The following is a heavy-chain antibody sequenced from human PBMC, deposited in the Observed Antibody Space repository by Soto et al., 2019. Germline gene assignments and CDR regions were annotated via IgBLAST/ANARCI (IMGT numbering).Heavy chain of an antibody. Sequence: QVQLVQSGAEMKKPGSSVKVSCKASGGTFSSYAISWVRQAPGQGLEWMGGIIPIFGTANYAQKFQGRVTITADESTSTAYMELSSLRSEDTAVYYCARGSAVFHDLHDPNYYYYYGMDVWGQGTTVTVSS. V-gene: IGHV1-69*01. J-gene: IGHJ6*02. D-gene: IGHD1-1*01. CDR3: ARGSAVFHDLHDPNYYYYYGMDV. CDR1: GGTFSSYA. CDR2: IIPIFGTA.